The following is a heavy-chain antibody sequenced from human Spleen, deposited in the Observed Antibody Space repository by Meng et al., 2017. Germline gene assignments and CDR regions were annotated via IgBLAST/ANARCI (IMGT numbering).Heavy chain of an antibody. CDR1: GYTFTSYG. CDR3: AREPSGRFTP. Sequence: SVKVSCKVSGYTFTSYGISWVRQTPGQGLEWVGGIIPIFGTTEYAQKFQGRVTINADKSTSTAYMELSSLRSEDTAVYYCAREPSGRFTPWGQGTLVTVSS. V-gene: IGHV1-69*06. CDR2: IIPIFGTT. J-gene: IGHJ5*02.